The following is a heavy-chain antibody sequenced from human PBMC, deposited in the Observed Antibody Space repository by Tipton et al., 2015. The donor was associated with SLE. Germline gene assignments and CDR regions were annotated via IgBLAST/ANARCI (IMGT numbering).Heavy chain of an antibody. CDR3: ARDKGTPGSWPGHFDY. J-gene: IGHJ4*02. Sequence: SLRPSCAASGFTFSSYEMNWVRQAPGKGLEWVSYISSSGSTIYYADSVKGRFTISRDNAKNSLYLQMNSLRAEDTAVYYCARDKGTPGSWPGHFDYWGQGTLVTVSS. V-gene: IGHV3-48*03. D-gene: IGHD3-10*01. CDR2: ISSSGSTI. CDR1: GFTFSSYE.